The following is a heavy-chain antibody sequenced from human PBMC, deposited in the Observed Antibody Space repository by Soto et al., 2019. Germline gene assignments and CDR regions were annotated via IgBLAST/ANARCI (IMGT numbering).Heavy chain of an antibody. J-gene: IGHJ4*02. D-gene: IGHD2-8*01. CDR3: ARTTAAIVLMVYASYEYYFDY. V-gene: IGHV4-39*01. CDR2: IYYSGST. CDR1: GGSISSSSYY. Sequence: SETLSLTCTVSGGSISSSSYYWGWIRQPPGKGLERIGSIYYSGSTYYNPSLKSRVTISVDTSKNQFSLKLSSVTAADTAVYYCARTTAAIVLMVYASYEYYFDYWGQGTLVSVSS.